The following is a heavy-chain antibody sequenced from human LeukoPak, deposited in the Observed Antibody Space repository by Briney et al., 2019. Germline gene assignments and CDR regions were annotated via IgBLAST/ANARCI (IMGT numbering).Heavy chain of an antibody. CDR1: GYTFTSYD. D-gene: IGHD3-22*01. J-gene: IGHJ4*02. CDR3: AKDSRRWLLDELDY. CDR2: MNPNSGNT. V-gene: IGHV1-8*01. Sequence: ASVKVSCKASGYTFTSYDINWVRQATGQGLEWMGWMNPNSGNTGYAQKFQGRVTMTRNTSISTAYMELSSLRSEDTALYYCAKDSRRWLLDELDYWGQGTLVTVSS.